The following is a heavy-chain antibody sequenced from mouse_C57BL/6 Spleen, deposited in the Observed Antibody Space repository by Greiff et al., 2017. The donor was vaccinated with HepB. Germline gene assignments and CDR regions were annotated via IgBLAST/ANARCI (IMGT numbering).Heavy chain of an antibody. CDR1: GYAFSSYW. CDR2: IYPGDGDT. D-gene: IGHD2-4*01. Sequence: QVQLQQSGAELVKPGASVKISCKASGYAFSSYWMNWVKQRPGKGLEWIGQIYPGDGDTNYNGKFKGKATLTADKSSSTAYMQLSSLTSEDSAVYFCARWDYDYSWFAYWGQGTLVTVSA. J-gene: IGHJ3*01. V-gene: IGHV1-80*01. CDR3: ARWDYDYSWFAY.